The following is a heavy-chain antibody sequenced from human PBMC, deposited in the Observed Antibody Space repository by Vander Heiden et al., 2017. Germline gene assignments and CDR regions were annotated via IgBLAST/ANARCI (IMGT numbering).Heavy chain of an antibody. V-gene: IGHV4-61*01. J-gene: IGHJ6*02. D-gene: IGHD2-2*01. CDR3: ARGPVVVVPAAMFYYGMDV. Sequence: QVQLQESGPGLVKPSETLSLTCTVPGGSVSSGSYYWSWIRQPPGKGLEWIGYIYYSGSTNYNPSLKSRVTISVDTSKNQFSLKLSSVTAADTAVYYCARGPVVVVPAAMFYYGMDVWGQGTTVTVSS. CDR1: GGSVSSGSYY. CDR2: IYYSGST.